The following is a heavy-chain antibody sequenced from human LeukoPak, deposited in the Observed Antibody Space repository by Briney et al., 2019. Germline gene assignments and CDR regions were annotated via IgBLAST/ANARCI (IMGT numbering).Heavy chain of an antibody. D-gene: IGHD2-2*01. Sequence: GSLRLSCAASGFTFSSYAMSWVRQAPGKGLEWIGEIYHSGSTNYNPFLKSRVTISVDTSKNQFSLKLSSVTAADTAVYYCARGFRLGYCSSTSCPGSWFDPWGQGTLVTVSS. J-gene: IGHJ5*02. CDR2: IYHSGST. V-gene: IGHV4-4*02. CDR3: ARGFRLGYCSSTSCPGSWFDP. CDR1: GFTFSSYA.